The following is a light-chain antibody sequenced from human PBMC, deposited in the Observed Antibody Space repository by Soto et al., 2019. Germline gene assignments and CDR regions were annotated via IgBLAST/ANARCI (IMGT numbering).Light chain of an antibody. CDR2: KAS. CDR1: QSISNSW. CDR3: QQYNSYPWT. Sequence: DIQMTQPPSPLSASVGDRVTITCRASQSISNSWLAWYQQKPGRAPKLLIYKASSLESGVPSRFSGSGSGTEFTLTISSLQPDDFATYYCQQYNSYPWTFGPGTKVDIK. V-gene: IGKV1-5*03. J-gene: IGKJ1*01.